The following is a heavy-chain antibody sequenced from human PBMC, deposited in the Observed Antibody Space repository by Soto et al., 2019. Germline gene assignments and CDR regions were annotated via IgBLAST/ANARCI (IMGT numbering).Heavy chain of an antibody. CDR3: AHASAWLFDY. CDR2: LYWDGDI. V-gene: IGHV2-5*02. D-gene: IGHD6-19*01. Sequence: QITLKESGPTLVKPTQTLTLTCAFSGFSLSTSGVGVGWIRQPPGKALEWLALLYWDGDIRYSPSLRSRLTLTKDTSKNQLVLTLTNMAPVDTATYYCAHASAWLFDYWGQGTLVTVSS. CDR1: GFSLSTSGVG. J-gene: IGHJ4*02.